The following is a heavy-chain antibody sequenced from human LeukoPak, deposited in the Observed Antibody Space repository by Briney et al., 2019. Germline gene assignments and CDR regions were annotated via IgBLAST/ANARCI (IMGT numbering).Heavy chain of an antibody. CDR3: TRHSRGDNCFDP. D-gene: IGHD6-25*01. CDR1: GFTFSGSA. Sequence: PGGSLRLSCAASGFTFSGSAMHWVRQASGKGLEWVGRIRSKANSYATVYAASVQGRFTISRDDSKNTAYLQMNSLKTEDTAVYYCTRHSRGDNCFDPWGQGTLVTVSS. V-gene: IGHV3-73*01. J-gene: IGHJ5*02. CDR2: IRSKANSYAT.